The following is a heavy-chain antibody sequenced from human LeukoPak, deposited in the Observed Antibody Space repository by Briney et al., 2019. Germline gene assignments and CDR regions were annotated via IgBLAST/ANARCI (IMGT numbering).Heavy chain of an antibody. CDR1: GYTFTSYG. D-gene: IGHD4-17*01. Sequence: GASVTVSCRASGYTFTSYGISWVRQAPGQGLEWMGWISAYNGNTNYAHKLPGRVTMTTDTSTSTAYMELRSLRSDDTAVYYCARATTVTTLIDYWGQGTLVTVSS. J-gene: IGHJ4*02. CDR3: ARATTVTTLIDY. CDR2: ISAYNGNT. V-gene: IGHV1-18*01.